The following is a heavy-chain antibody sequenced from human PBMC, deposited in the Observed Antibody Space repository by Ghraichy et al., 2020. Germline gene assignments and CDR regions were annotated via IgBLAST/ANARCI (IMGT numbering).Heavy chain of an antibody. CDR3: ARGVPVVTAAPRRYYGMDV. V-gene: IGHV4-34*01. CDR1: GGSFSGYY. J-gene: IGHJ6*02. Sequence: SETLSLTCAVYGGSFSGYYWSWIRQPPGKGLEWIGEINHSGSTNYNPSLKSRVTISVDTSKNQFSLKLSSVTAADTAVYYCARGVPVVTAAPRRYYGMDVWGQGTTVTVSS. CDR2: INHSGST. D-gene: IGHD2-21*02.